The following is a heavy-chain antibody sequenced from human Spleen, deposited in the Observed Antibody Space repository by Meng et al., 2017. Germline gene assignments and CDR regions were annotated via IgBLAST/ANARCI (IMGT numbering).Heavy chain of an antibody. Sequence: SETLSLTCTVYGGSFSGYYWSWIRQPPGKGLEWIGYIYYTGSTNYNPSLKSRVTISVDTSKNQFSLKLSSVTAADTAVYYCARASSGWYVWGQGTRVTVSS. J-gene: IGHJ4*02. CDR3: ARASSGWYV. V-gene: IGHV4-59*01. CDR1: GGSFSGYY. CDR2: IYYTGST. D-gene: IGHD6-19*01.